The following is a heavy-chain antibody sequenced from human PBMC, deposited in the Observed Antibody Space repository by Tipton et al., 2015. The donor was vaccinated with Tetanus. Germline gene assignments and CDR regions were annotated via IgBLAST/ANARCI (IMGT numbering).Heavy chain of an antibody. Sequence: TLSLTCTVSGGSISTGGYSWNWLRPLPGKGLEWIGYIYDSGNTHYNPSLKSRVTISIDGYKTQLSLKLTSVTAADTAVCYCARDHPPRGYPDGGFHSWGQGTLVTVSS. CDR2: IYDSGNT. D-gene: IGHD2-15*01. CDR1: GGSISTGGYS. CDR3: ARDHPPRGYPDGGFHS. V-gene: IGHV4-31*03. J-gene: IGHJ4*02.